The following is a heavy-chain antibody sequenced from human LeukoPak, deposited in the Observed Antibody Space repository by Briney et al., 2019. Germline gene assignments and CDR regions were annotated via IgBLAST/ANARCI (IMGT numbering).Heavy chain of an antibody. CDR1: GFTFSNYW. CDR2: IKQDGSEK. Sequence: GGSLRLSCAVSGFTFSNYWMSWVRQAPGKGLEWVANIKQDGSEKYYVESVKGRFTISRDNAKNSLYLQMNSLRAEDTAVYYCARLGPHHPDYWGQGTLVTVSS. J-gene: IGHJ4*02. CDR3: ARLGPHHPDY. V-gene: IGHV3-7*01.